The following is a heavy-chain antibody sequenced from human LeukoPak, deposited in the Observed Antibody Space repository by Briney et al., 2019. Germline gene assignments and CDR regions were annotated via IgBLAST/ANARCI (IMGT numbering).Heavy chain of an antibody. CDR2: IYPRGST. D-gene: IGHD1-26*01. V-gene: IGHV4-4*07. CDR1: GGSISSYY. Sequence: PSETLSLTCTVSGGSISSYYWTWIRQPAAKGLEWIGRIYPRGSTNYNPPLKSRVTMSVDTSKSQFSLKLSSVTAADTAVYYCARENSGSYREFDYWGQGTLVTVSS. J-gene: IGHJ4*02. CDR3: ARENSGSYREFDY.